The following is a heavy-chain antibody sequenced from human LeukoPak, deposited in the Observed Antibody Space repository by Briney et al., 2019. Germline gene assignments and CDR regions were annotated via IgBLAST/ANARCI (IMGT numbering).Heavy chain of an antibody. J-gene: IGHJ5*02. CDR3: ARGGGRQLFNNWFDP. Sequence: GASVKVSCKASGYTFTGYYMHWVRQATGQGLEWMGWMNPNSGNTGYAQKFQGRVTMTRNTSISTAYMELSSLRSEDTAVYYCARGGGRQLFNNWFDPWGQGTLVTVSS. V-gene: IGHV1-8*02. CDR1: GYTFTGYY. CDR2: MNPNSGNT. D-gene: IGHD6-13*01.